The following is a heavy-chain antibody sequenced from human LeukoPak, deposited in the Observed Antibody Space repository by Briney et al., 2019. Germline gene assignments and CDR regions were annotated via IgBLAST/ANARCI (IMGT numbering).Heavy chain of an antibody. D-gene: IGHD1-1*01. CDR3: AREGTSGTHLNWFDP. V-gene: IGHV4-59*01. Sequence: SDTLSLTCAVYAGSISSYYWSWIRQPPGEGLEWIGHIYGSGSTNYNPSLKSRVTLSVDTSKNQFSLKLSSVTAADTAVYYCAREGTSGTHLNWFDPWGQGTLVTVSS. J-gene: IGHJ5*02. CDR2: IYGSGST. CDR1: AGSISSYY.